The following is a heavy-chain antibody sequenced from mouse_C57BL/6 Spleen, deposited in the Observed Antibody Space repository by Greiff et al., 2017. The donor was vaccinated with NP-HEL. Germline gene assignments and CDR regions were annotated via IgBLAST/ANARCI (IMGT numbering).Heavy chain of an antibody. V-gene: IGHV1-52*01. CDR3: ASGLYDYDSAWFAY. Sequence: QVQLQQPGAELVRPGSSVKLSCKASGYTFTSYWMHWVKQRPIQGLEWIGNIDPSDSETHYNQKFKDKATLTVDKSSSTAYMQLSSLTSEDSAVYYCASGLYDYDSAWFAYWGQGTLVTVSA. CDR2: IDPSDSET. J-gene: IGHJ3*01. D-gene: IGHD2-4*01. CDR1: GYTFTSYW.